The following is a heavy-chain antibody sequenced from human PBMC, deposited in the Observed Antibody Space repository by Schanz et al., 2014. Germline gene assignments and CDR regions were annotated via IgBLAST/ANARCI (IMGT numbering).Heavy chain of an antibody. Sequence: VQLVESGGGLVQPGGSLRLSCAVSGFTVSDHYMDWVRQAPGKGLEWLSYISSSGTSTYYADSVKGRFTISRDNAKNSLYLQMINLRAEDTAFYYCARFRVHYSDFWGQGVLVTVSS. V-gene: IGHV3-11*01. D-gene: IGHD3-10*01. CDR2: ISSSGTST. J-gene: IGHJ4*02. CDR1: GFTVSDHY. CDR3: ARFRVHYSDF.